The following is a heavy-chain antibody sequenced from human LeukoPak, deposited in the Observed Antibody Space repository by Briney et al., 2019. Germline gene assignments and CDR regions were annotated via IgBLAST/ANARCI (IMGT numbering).Heavy chain of an antibody. CDR3: AKDSHWILFDD. J-gene: IGHJ4*02. Sequence: GGSLRLSCSASGFTFTTYGMNWVRQAPGKGLEWVSGIGGSSTGTYYADSVKGRFTISRDNSKNTLYLQMNSLRDEDTAVYYCAKDSHWILFDDWGQGTLVTVSS. CDR2: IGGSSTGT. CDR1: GFTFTTYG. V-gene: IGHV3-23*01. D-gene: IGHD2-2*03.